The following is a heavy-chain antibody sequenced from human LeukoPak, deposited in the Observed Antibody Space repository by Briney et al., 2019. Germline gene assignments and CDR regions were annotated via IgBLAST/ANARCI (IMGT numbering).Heavy chain of an antibody. CDR3: ARDRDVLLWFGESTTGFDP. CDR1: GYTFTGYY. Sequence: ASVKVSCKASGYTFTGYYMHWVRQAPGQGLEWMGWINPNSGGTNYAQKFQGGVTMTRDTSISTAYMELSRLRSDDTAVYYCARDRDVLLWFGESTTGFDPWGQGTLVTVSS. J-gene: IGHJ5*02. D-gene: IGHD3-10*01. V-gene: IGHV1-2*02. CDR2: INPNSGGT.